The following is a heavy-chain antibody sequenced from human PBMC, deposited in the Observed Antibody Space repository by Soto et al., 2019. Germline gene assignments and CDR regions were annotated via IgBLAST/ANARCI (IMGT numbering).Heavy chain of an antibody. CDR2: ISYDGSNK. J-gene: IGHJ4*02. CDR3: ARTSIVVGTPECDY. V-gene: IGHV3-30-3*01. CDR1: GFTSSSFS. Sequence: QVQLVESGGGVVQPGRSLRLSCAASGFTSSSFSLHWVRQAPGKGLEWLALISYDGSNKYNADSVTGRFTVSRDNSNNRLYLQPSSLRPEGRSWYFCARTSIVVGTPECDYWGQGSLVTVS. D-gene: IGHD6-19*01.